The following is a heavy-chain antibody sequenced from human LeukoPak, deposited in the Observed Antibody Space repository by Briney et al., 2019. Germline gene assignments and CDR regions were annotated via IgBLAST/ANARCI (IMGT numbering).Heavy chain of an antibody. V-gene: IGHV3-30*02. CDR2: IRYDGSNK. Sequence: GGSLRLSCAASGFTFSSYGMHWVRQAPGKGLEWVAFIRYDGSNKYYADSVKGRFTISRDDSKNTLYLQMNSLRAEDTAVYYCAKEEYYDFWSGYLVYWGQGTLVTVSS. CDR3: AKEEYYDFWSGYLVY. CDR1: GFTFSSYG. D-gene: IGHD3-3*01. J-gene: IGHJ4*02.